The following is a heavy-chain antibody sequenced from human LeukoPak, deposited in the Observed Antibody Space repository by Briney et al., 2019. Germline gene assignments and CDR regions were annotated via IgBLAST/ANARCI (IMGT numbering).Heavy chain of an antibody. CDR2: ISYDGSNK. Sequence: PGGSLRLSCAASGFTFSSYAMHWVRQAPGKGLEWVAVISYDGSNKYYADSVKGRFTISRDNSKNTLYLQMNSLRAEDTAVYYCARDLGLGFQDYVFDYWGQGTLVTVSS. D-gene: IGHD4-17*01. V-gene: IGHV3-30-3*01. CDR1: GFTFSSYA. CDR3: ARDLGLGFQDYVFDY. J-gene: IGHJ4*02.